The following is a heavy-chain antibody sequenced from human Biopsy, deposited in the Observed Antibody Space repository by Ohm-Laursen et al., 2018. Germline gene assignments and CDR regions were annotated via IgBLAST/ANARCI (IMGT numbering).Heavy chain of an antibody. J-gene: IGHJ4*02. D-gene: IGHD2-21*02. CDR3: AEGDWIYYFDN. CDR2: INRDGSST. V-gene: IGHV3-74*01. CDR1: GYTFSSYW. Sequence: SLRLSCTATGYTFSSYWMHWVRQAPGKGLVWVSRINRDGSSTTYADSVKGRFTIFRDNPQKTVWLEMSSLRVEDTAVYYCAEGDWIYYFDNWGQGVPVTVSS.